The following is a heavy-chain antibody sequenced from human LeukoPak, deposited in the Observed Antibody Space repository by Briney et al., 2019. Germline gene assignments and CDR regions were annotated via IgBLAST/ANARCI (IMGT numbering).Heavy chain of an antibody. CDR1: GFTFSNYG. J-gene: IGHJ4*02. D-gene: IGHD4-23*01. CDR3: AKPVFSIPAVEDY. CDR2: IGPTGGDT. V-gene: IGHV3-23*01. Sequence: GGSLTLSCAASGFTFSNYGMCWVRQVPGKGLEWVSAIGPTGGDTYYADSVKGRFTISRDNSKNTVYLQMNSLRAEDTAVYYCAKPVFSIPAVEDYWGQGTLVTVSS.